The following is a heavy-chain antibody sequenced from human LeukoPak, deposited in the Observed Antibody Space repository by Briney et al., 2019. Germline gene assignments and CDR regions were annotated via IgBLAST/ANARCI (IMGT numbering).Heavy chain of an antibody. J-gene: IGHJ4*02. CDR3: AKDRESSRWAYYFDY. Sequence: GGSLRLSCAASGFTFSSYGMHWVRQAPGKGLEWVGVISYDGSNKYYADSVKGRFTISRDNSKNTLYLQMNRLRAEDTAVYYCAKDRESSRWAYYFDYWGQGTLVTVSS. CDR1: GFTFSSYG. V-gene: IGHV3-30*18. CDR2: ISYDGSNK. D-gene: IGHD6-13*01.